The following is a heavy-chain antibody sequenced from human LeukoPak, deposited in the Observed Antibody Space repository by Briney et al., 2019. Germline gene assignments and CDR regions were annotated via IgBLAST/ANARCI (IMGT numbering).Heavy chain of an antibody. Sequence: GGSLSLSCAASGFTFNIYAMSWVRQAPGKGLEWVAGISGSGGSTGYADSVKGRFTISRDNSKNTLYLHMNSLRAGDTAVYYCAKDRRIAAAYLFDYWGQGTLASVSS. CDR2: ISGSGGST. CDR3: AKDRRIAAAYLFDY. V-gene: IGHV3-23*01. D-gene: IGHD6-13*01. J-gene: IGHJ4*02. CDR1: GFTFNIYA.